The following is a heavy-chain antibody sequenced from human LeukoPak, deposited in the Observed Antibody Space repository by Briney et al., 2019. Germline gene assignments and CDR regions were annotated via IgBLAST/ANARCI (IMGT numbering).Heavy chain of an antibody. V-gene: IGHV3-30*03. CDR2: ISYDGSYK. Sequence: PGGSLRLSCAASGFTFTSYGMNWVRQAPGKGLEWVTVISYDGSYKSYADSVRGRFTISRDNSRNTMYLQMDSLRPEDTAVYYCTRAPSGRRLGLWQDYYDSSGPGGTFDIWGQGTMVTVSS. CDR3: TRAPSGRRLGLWQDYYDSSGPGGTFDI. CDR1: GFTFTSYG. J-gene: IGHJ3*02. D-gene: IGHD3-22*01.